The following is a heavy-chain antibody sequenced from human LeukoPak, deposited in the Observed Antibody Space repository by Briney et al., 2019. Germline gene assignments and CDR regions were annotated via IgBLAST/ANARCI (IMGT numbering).Heavy chain of an antibody. V-gene: IGHV4-34*01. CDR3: ARGTGYYISYFDY. D-gene: IGHD3-9*01. CDR1: GGSFSGYY. J-gene: IGHJ4*02. Sequence: SETLSLTCAVYGGSFSGYYWSWIRQPPGKGPEWIGEINHSGSTNYNPSLKSRVTISVDTSKNQFSLKLSSVTAADTAVYYCARGTGYYISYFDYWGQGTLVTVSS. CDR2: INHSGST.